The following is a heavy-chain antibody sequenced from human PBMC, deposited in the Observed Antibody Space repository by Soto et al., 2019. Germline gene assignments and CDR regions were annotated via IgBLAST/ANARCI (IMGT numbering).Heavy chain of an antibody. V-gene: IGHV4-59*01. CDR1: GGSISSYY. D-gene: IGHD5-18*01. CDR3: ARGGGDTAMVDDAFDI. Sequence: PSETLSLTCTVSGGSISSYYWSWIRQPPGKGLEWIGYIYYSGSTNYNPSLKSRVTISVDTSKNQFSLKLSSVTAADTAVYYCARGGGDTAMVDDAFDIWGQGTMVTVSS. CDR2: IYYSGST. J-gene: IGHJ3*02.